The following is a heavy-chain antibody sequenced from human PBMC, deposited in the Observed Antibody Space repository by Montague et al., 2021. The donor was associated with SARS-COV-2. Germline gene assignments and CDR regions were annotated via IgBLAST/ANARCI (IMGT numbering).Heavy chain of an antibody. V-gene: IGHV4-61*02. CDR1: IGSISSGSYY. CDR3: ARDGYSSGWNGLHWFDP. D-gene: IGHD6-25*01. J-gene: IGHJ5*02. CDR2: IYTSGST. Sequence: TLSLTCTVSIGSISSGSYYWSWIRQPAGKGLEWIGRIYTSGSTNYNPSLKSRVNISVDTSKNQFSLKLSSVTAADTAVYYCARDGYSSGWNGLHWFDPWGQGTLVTVSS.